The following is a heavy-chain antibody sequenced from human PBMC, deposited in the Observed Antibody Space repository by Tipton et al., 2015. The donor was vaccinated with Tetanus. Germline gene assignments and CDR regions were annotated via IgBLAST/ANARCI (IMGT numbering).Heavy chain of an antibody. D-gene: IGHD2-15*01. CDR2: IGTSASNT. CDR3: ARRGCRGGTCYISPNYGMDV. Sequence: SLRLSCVASGFTFSNYAMNWVRQAPGKGLEWVSSIGTSASNTYYADSVKGRCTISRDNSKNTVVLHGTSLRGEDTAVYYCARRGCRGGTCYISPNYGMDVWGQGTTVTVSS. CDR1: GFTFSNYA. J-gene: IGHJ6*02. V-gene: IGHV3-23*01.